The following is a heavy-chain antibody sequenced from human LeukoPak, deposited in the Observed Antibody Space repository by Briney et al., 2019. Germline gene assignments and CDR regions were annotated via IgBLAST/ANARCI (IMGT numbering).Heavy chain of an antibody. CDR1: GFTLSSYW. CDR3: ARVIGWDEPFDI. D-gene: IGHD1-26*01. Sequence: PGGSLGLSCSASGFTLSSYWMHWVRQAPGKGLVWVSRINTDGSSTNYADSVKGRFTVSRDNAKNTLYLQMNSLRAEDTAVYYCARVIGWDEPFDIWGQGTMVTVS. V-gene: IGHV3-74*01. J-gene: IGHJ3*02. CDR2: INTDGSST.